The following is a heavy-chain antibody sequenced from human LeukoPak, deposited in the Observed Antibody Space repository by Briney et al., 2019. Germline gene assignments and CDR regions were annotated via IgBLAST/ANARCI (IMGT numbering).Heavy chain of an antibody. CDR3: ARERAGSLAFDI. CDR2: ISGSGGST. CDR1: GFTFSSYA. J-gene: IGHJ3*02. V-gene: IGHV3-23*01. Sequence: PGGSLRLSCAASGFTFSSYATSWVRQAPGKGLEWVSAISGSGGSTYYADSVKGRFTISRDNSKNTLYLQMNSLRAEDTAVYYCARERAGSLAFDIWGQGTMVTVSS.